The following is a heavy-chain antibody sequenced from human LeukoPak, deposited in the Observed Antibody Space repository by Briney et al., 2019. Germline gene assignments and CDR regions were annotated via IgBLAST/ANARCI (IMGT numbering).Heavy chain of an antibody. CDR3: ARSYGDYNGGDI. CDR2: ISSDGNNQ. V-gene: IGHV3-30*03. Sequence: QTGKSLRLSCAASGFTFSSDGMHWVRQAPGKGLEWVTVISSDGNNQYYADSVKGRFTISRDNSKNTLYLQMNSLRAEDTAVYYCARSYGDYNGGDIWGQGTMVTVSS. D-gene: IGHD4-17*01. J-gene: IGHJ3*02. CDR1: GFTFSSDG.